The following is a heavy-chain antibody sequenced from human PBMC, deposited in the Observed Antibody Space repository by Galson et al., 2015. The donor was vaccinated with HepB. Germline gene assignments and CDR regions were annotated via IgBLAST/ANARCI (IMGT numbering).Heavy chain of an antibody. D-gene: IGHD3-3*01. Sequence: SVKVSCKASGGTFSSYTISSVRQAPGQGLEWMGGIIPIFGTANYAQKFQGRVTITADESTSTAYMELSSLRSEDTAVYYRARAAERYDFWSGYRSNYYYYMDVWGKGTTVTVSS. CDR3: ARAAERYDFWSGYRSNYYYYMDV. CDR2: IIPIFGTA. V-gene: IGHV1-69*13. J-gene: IGHJ6*03. CDR1: GGTFSSYT.